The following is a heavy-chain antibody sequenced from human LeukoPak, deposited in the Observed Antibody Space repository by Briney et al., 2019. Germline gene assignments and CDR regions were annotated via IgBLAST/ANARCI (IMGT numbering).Heavy chain of an antibody. D-gene: IGHD3-9*01. CDR3: ARETYYDILTAKNWFDP. CDR1: GDSISSGDYY. J-gene: IGHJ5*02. CDR2: TSSSGST. Sequence: SETLSLTCTVSGDSISSGDYYWSWIRQPAGKGLEWIGRTSSSGSTNYNPSLKSRVTISVDTSKNQFSLKLSSVTAADTAVYFCARETYYDILTAKNWFDPWGQGTLVTVSS. V-gene: IGHV4-61*02.